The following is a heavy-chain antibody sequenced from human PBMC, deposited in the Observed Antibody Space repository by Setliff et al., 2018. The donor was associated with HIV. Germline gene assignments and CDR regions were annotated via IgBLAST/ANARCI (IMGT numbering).Heavy chain of an antibody. Sequence: PGGSLRLSCAASGFTFNNYAMSWVRQAPGKGLEWVSAISGNGYTTRSTDSVKGRFTISRDNSKNTLYLQMNSLTAEDTAVYYCAKVDNGHCTSASCRDFDYWGQGTLVTVSS. CDR3: AKVDNGHCTSASCRDFDY. CDR1: GFTFNNYA. D-gene: IGHD2-2*03. J-gene: IGHJ4*02. CDR2: ISGNGYTT. V-gene: IGHV3-23*01.